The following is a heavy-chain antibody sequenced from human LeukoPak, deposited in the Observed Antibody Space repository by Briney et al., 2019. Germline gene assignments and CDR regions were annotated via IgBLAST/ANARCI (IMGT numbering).Heavy chain of an antibody. J-gene: IGHJ4*02. CDR2: ISADGGGT. CDR3: ARDSPGQDY. CDR1: GFTFSRYA. V-gene: IGHV3-64*02. Sequence: GGSLRLSCAASGFTFSRYAMHWVRPAPGKGLEYVSSISADGGGTYYADSVKGRVTISRDNSKSTLYLQMGSLRAEDMGVYYCARDSPGQDYWGQGTLVTVSS.